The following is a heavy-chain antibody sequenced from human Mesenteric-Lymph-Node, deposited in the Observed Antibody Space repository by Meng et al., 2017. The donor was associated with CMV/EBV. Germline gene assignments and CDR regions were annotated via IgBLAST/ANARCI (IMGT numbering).Heavy chain of an antibody. Sequence: SETLSLTCTVSGGSISSSSYYWGWIRQPPGKGLEWIGSIYYSGSTNYNPSLKSRVTISLDTSKNQFSLKLSSVTATDTAVYYCASTPAAYYYHYGMDVWGQGTTVTVSS. CDR2: IYYSGST. CDR3: ASTPAAYYYHYGMDV. CDR1: GGSISSSSYY. D-gene: IGHD2-2*01. J-gene: IGHJ6*02. V-gene: IGHV4-39*07.